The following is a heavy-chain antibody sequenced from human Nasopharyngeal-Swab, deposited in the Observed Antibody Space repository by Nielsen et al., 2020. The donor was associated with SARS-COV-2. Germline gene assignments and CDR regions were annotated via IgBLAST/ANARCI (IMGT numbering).Heavy chain of an antibody. CDR2: ISYDGSNK. J-gene: IGHJ4*02. CDR3: AKDHQKYSRWGPGYSSSWYCDY. D-gene: IGHD6-13*01. V-gene: IGHV3-30*18. Sequence: GRSLSLSCAAAGFTFSSYGMHWVRQAPGQGLEWVAAISYDGSNKYYADSVKGRFATSRDNSKNTLYLQRNSLRAEDTAVYYCAKDHQKYSRWGPGYSSSWYCDYWGQGTLVTVSS. CDR1: GFTFSSYG.